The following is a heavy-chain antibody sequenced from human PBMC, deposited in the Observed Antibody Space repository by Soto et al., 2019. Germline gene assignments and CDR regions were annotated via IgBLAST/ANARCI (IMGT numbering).Heavy chain of an antibody. CDR3: ARDDDAEYCSSTSCLRSHYYYYGMDV. D-gene: IGHD2-2*01. V-gene: IGHV3-33*01. Sequence: GGSLRLSCAASGFTFSSYGMHWVRQAPGKGLEWVAVIWYDGSNKNYADSVKGRFTISRDNSKNTLYLQMNSLRAEDTAVYYCARDDDAEYCSSTSCLRSHYYYYGMDVWGQGTTVTVSS. CDR1: GFTFSSYG. J-gene: IGHJ6*02. CDR2: IWYDGSNK.